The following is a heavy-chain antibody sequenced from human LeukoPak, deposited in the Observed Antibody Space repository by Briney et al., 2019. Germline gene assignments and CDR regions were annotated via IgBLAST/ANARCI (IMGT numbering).Heavy chain of an antibody. CDR1: GYTFTSYG. CDR2: ISAYNGNT. D-gene: IGHD6-19*01. V-gene: IGHV1-18*04. Sequence: AASVKVSCKASGYTFTSYGISWVRQAPGQGLEWMGWISAYNGNTNYSQKLQGRVTMTTDTSTSTAYMELRSRRSNDTAVYYCARDGWYEWDYWGQGTLVTVSS. CDR3: ARDGWYEWDY. J-gene: IGHJ4*02.